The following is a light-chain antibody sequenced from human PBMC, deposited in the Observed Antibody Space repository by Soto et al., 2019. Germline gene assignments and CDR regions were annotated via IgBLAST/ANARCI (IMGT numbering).Light chain of an antibody. CDR1: QAISNF. CDR3: QKYHSAPLT. J-gene: IGKJ1*01. Sequence: IQLTQSPSSLSASVGDRVTITCRASQAISNFVAWYQQKPGTVSKLLIYAASTLQSGVPSRLSGSGSGTFFTLSISSLQPEDVGTFYCQKYHSAPLTFGHGTRVEIK. CDR2: AAS. V-gene: IGKV1-27*01.